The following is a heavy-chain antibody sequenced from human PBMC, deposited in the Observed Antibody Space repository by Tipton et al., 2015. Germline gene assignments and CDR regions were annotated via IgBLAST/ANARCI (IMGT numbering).Heavy chain of an antibody. CDR2: FFYSGST. CDR3: ARGDDSTSMATGFDY. D-gene: IGHD2/OR15-2a*01. J-gene: IGHJ4*01. V-gene: IGHV4-39*07. CDR1: GGSITSSTYY. Sequence: TLSLTCTVSGGSITSSTYYWGWIRQPPGKGLEWIGSFFYSGSTYYNPSLKSRVTLALDTPKNQFSLTLISATAADTALYYCARGDDSTSMATGFDYWGRGALVTVSS.